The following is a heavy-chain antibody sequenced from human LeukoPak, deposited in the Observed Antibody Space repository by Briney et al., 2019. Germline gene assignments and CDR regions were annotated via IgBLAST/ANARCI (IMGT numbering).Heavy chain of an antibody. D-gene: IGHD6-19*01. CDR2: IYYTGST. J-gene: IGHJ4*02. CDR1: GGSISTYY. Sequence: SETLSLTCTVSGGSISTYYWSWIRQPPGKGLEWIGYIYYTGSTNYNPSLKSRVTILVGTSKNQFSLKMTSVTAAATAVYYCARDQYSSGVDYWGQGTLVTVSS. V-gene: IGHV4-59*01. CDR3: ARDQYSSGVDY.